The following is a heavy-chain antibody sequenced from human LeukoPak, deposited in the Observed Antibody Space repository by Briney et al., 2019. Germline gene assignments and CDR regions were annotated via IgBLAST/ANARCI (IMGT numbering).Heavy chain of an antibody. J-gene: IGHJ4*02. V-gene: IGHV4-59*01. Sequence: SETLSLTCTVSGVSISSYYWSWIRQPPGKGLEWIGYIYYSGSTNYNPSLKSRVTISVDTSKNQFSLKLSSVTAADTAVYYCARGRRGSSSWYPRYDYWGQGTLVTVSS. CDR2: IYYSGST. CDR3: ARGRRGSSSWYPRYDY. D-gene: IGHD6-13*01. CDR1: GVSISSYY.